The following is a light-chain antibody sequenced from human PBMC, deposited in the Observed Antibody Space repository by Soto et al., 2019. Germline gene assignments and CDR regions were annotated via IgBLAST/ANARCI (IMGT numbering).Light chain of an antibody. CDR2: AAS. CDR3: QQRYSPPLT. CDR1: QGISNY. Sequence: DIQMTQSPSSLSASAGDRVIITCRASQGISNYLNWYQQKPGKAPKLLIYAASNLQSGVPPRFSGSGSGTDFTLTISSLQPEDFASYYCQQRYSPPLTFGGGTEVEIK. V-gene: IGKV1-39*01. J-gene: IGKJ4*01.